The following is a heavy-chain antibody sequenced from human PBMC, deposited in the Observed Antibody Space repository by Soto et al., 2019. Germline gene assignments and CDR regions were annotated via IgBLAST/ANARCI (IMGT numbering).Heavy chain of an antibody. CDR2: FFDSGTT. Sequence: SETLSLTCTVSGVSISSYYWSWIRQPPGKGLEWIGLFFDSGTTNYNPSLKSRVTISVDTSKNQFSLKLSSVTAADTAVYYCASGSGPYFDYWGQGTLVTVSS. CDR1: GVSISSYY. D-gene: IGHD3-10*01. J-gene: IGHJ4*02. V-gene: IGHV4-59*08. CDR3: ASGSGPYFDY.